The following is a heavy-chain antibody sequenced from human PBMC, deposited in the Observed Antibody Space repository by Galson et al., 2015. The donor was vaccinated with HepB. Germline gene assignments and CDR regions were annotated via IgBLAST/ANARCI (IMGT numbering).Heavy chain of an antibody. J-gene: IGHJ4*02. V-gene: IGHV3-23*01. CDR2: ISGSGSST. CDR1: GFIFSNYA. CDR3: AKWARIAVAGAPWSEYFDF. D-gene: IGHD6-19*01. Sequence: SLRLSCAASGFIFSNYAMNWVRQAPGKGLEWVSGISGSGSSTYYTDSVKGRFTLSRDNSKNTLYLQMNSLRAEDTALYYCAKWARIAVAGAPWSEYFDFWGQGTLVTVSS.